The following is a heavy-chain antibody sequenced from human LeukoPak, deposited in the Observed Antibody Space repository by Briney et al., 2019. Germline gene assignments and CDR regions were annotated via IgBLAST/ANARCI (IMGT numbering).Heavy chain of an antibody. CDR2: IYPGDSDT. Sequence: GGSLKISCKGSGYSFTSYWIGWVRQMPGKGLEWMGIIYPGDSDTRYSPSFQGQVTISADKSISTAYLQWSSLKASDTAMYYCARPGYSGYDLPYYFDYWGQGTLVTVSS. CDR1: GYSFTSYW. J-gene: IGHJ4*02. V-gene: IGHV5-51*01. D-gene: IGHD5-12*01. CDR3: ARPGYSGYDLPYYFDY.